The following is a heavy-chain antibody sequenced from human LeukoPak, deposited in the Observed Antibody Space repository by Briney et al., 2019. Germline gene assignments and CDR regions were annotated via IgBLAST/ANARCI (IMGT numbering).Heavy chain of an antibody. Sequence: GGSLRLSCAASGFTFSSYAMSWVRQAPGKGLEWVSAISGSGGSTYYADSVKGRFTISRDNSKNTLYLQMNSLRAEDTAVYYYAKDRLIVGATFEDYWGQGTLVTVSS. J-gene: IGHJ4*02. V-gene: IGHV3-23*01. CDR3: AKDRLIVGATFEDY. CDR1: GFTFSSYA. D-gene: IGHD1-26*01. CDR2: ISGSGGST.